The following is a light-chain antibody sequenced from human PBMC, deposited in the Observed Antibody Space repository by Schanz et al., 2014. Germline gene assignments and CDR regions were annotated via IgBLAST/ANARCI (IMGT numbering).Light chain of an antibody. V-gene: IGKV3-20*01. CDR1: QSVGSY. CDR3: QQYDNSPWT. J-gene: IGKJ1*01. Sequence: VLTQSPATLSLSPGERATISCRASQSVGSYLAWYQQKPGQAPRLLIYGASSRATGIPDRFSGSESGTDCTLTISRLEPEDFAVYYCQQYDNSPWTFGQGTKVEVK. CDR2: GAS.